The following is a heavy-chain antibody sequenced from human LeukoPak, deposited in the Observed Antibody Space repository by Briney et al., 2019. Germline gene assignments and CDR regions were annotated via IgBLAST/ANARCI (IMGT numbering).Heavy chain of an antibody. J-gene: IGHJ4*02. Sequence: SETLSLTCTVSGDPITSSNYYWGWIRQPPGKGLEWIGSIHYSGSTYYNPSLKSRVTISVDTSRNQFSLNLSSVTAADTAVYYCARHPRWSGYYGSGTYYYFENWGQGTLVTVSS. CDR3: ARHPRWSGYYGSGTYYYFEN. V-gene: IGHV4-39*01. CDR1: GDPITSSNYY. CDR2: IHYSGST. D-gene: IGHD3-10*01.